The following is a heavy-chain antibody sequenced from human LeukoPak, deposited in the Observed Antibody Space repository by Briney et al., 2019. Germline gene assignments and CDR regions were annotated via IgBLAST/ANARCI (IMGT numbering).Heavy chain of an antibody. J-gene: IGHJ5*02. Sequence: GGSLRLSCAASGFTFSSYGMHWVRQAPGKGLEWVAFIRYDGSNKYYADSVKGRFTISRDNSKNTLYLQMNSLRAEDTAVYYCAKDPSPYYDFWSGYPFNWFDPWGQGTLVTVSS. D-gene: IGHD3-3*01. CDR3: AKDPSPYYDFWSGYPFNWFDP. V-gene: IGHV3-30*02. CDR1: GFTFSSYG. CDR2: IRYDGSNK.